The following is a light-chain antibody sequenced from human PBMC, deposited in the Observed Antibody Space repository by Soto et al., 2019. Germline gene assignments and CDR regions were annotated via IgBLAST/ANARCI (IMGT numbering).Light chain of an antibody. CDR3: QQYNSYSWT. CDR2: KAS. V-gene: IGKV1-5*03. CDR1: QSISSW. J-gene: IGKJ1*01. Sequence: QMTQSPSILSASVGDSVTITCRASQSISSWLAWYQQKPGKAPKLLIYKASSLESGVPSRFSGSGSGTEFTLTISSLQPDDFATYYCQQYNSYSWTFGQGTKVDIK.